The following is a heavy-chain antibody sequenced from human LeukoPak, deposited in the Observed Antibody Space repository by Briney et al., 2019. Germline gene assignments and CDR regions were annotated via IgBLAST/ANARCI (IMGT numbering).Heavy chain of an antibody. CDR1: GFTFSSYA. V-gene: IGHV3-23*01. D-gene: IGHD2-15*01. J-gene: IGHJ4*02. CDR3: AKDSCSGGSCYGGQFDY. Sequence: PGGSLRLSCAASGFTFSSYAMSWVRQAPGKGLEWVSAISGSGGSTYYADSVKGRFTISRDNSKNTLYLQVNSLRAEDTAVYYCAKDSCSGGSCYGGQFDYWGQGTLVTVSS. CDR2: ISGSGGST.